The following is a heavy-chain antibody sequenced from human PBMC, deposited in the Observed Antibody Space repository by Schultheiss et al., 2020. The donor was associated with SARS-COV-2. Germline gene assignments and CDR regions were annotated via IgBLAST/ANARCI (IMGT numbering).Heavy chain of an antibody. CDR3: ARGPGVTGYYYYYYMDV. D-gene: IGHD2-21*02. Sequence: GGSLRLSCAASGFTFSSYAMHWVRQAPGKGLEWVSGISWNSGSIGYADSVKGRFTISRDNAKTSLYLQMNSLRAEDTAVYYCARGPGVTGYYYYYYMDVWGKGTTVTVSS. CDR2: ISWNSGSI. CDR1: GFTFSSYA. V-gene: IGHV3-9*01. J-gene: IGHJ6*03.